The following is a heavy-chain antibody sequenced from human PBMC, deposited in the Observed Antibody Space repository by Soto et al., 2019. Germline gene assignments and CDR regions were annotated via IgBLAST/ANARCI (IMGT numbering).Heavy chain of an antibody. J-gene: IGHJ5*02. CDR1: GGSISSYY. CDR3: ARGSDYYGSGSLSTWFDP. Sequence: PSETLSLTCTVSGGSISSYYWSWIRQPPGKGLEWIGYIYYSGSTNYNPSLKSRVTISVDTSKNQFSLKLSSVTAADTAVYYCARGSDYYGSGSLSTWFDPWGQGTLVTVSS. CDR2: IYYSGST. V-gene: IGHV4-59*01. D-gene: IGHD3-10*01.